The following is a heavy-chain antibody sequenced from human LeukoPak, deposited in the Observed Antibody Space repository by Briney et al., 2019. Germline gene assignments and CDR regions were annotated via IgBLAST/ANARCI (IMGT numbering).Heavy chain of an antibody. D-gene: IGHD6-19*01. J-gene: IGHJ4*02. Sequence: GASVKVSCKASGYTFTSYGISWVRQAPGQGLEWMGWISAYNGNTNYAQKLQGRVTMTTDTSTSTAYMELRSLRSDDTAVYYCARVSIISSGWYYPYYFDYWGGGTLVTVSS. CDR1: GYTFTSYG. CDR2: ISAYNGNT. V-gene: IGHV1-18*04. CDR3: ARVSIISSGWYYPYYFDY.